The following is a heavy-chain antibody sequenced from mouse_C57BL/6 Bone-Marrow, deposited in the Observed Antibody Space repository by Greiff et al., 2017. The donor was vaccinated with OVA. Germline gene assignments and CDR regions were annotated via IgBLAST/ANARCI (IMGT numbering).Heavy chain of an antibody. CDR3: ARDGPFMDY. J-gene: IGHJ4*01. CDR2: INYDGSST. V-gene: IGHV5-16*01. Sequence: EVNLVESEGGLVQPGSSMKLSCTASGFTFSDYYMAWVRQVPEKGLEWVANINYDGSSTYYLDSLKSRFIISRDNAKNILYLQMSSLKSEDTATYYCARDGPFMDYWGQGTSVTVSS. CDR1: GFTFSDYY.